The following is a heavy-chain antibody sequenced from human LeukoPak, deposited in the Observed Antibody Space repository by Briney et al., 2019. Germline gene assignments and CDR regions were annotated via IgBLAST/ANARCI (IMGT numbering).Heavy chain of an antibody. CDR1: GFTFSSYA. J-gene: IGHJ3*02. CDR3: ARVETDYYDSSGYYGAFDI. V-gene: IGHV3-30-3*01. CDR2: ISYDGSNK. D-gene: IGHD3-22*01. Sequence: GRSLRLSCAASGFTFSSYAMHWVRQAPGKGLEWVAVISYDGSNKYYADSVKGRFTISRDNSKNTLYLQMNSLRAEDTAVYYCARVETDYYDSSGYYGAFDIWGQGTMVTVSS.